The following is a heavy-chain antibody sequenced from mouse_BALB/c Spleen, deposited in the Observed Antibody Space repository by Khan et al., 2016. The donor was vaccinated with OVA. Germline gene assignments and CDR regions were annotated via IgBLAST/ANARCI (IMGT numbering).Heavy chain of an antibody. Sequence: EVQLQESGPGLVKPSQTVSLTCTVTGISITTGNYRWSWIRQFPGNKLEWIGYIYYSGTITYNPSLTSRTTITRDTSKNQFFLEMNSLTAEDTATYYCARGGTTVEREYYFDSWGQGTTLTVSS. CDR2: IYYSGTI. V-gene: IGHV3-5*02. J-gene: IGHJ2*01. CDR1: GISITTGNYR. CDR3: ARGGTTVEREYYFDS. D-gene: IGHD1-1*01.